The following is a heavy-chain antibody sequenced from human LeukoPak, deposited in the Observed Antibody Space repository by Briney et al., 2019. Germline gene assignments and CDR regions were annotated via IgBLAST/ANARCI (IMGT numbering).Heavy chain of an antibody. CDR1: GFTFSRYG. V-gene: IGHV3-30*02. Sequence: GGSLRLSCAASGFTFSRYGMHWVRQAPGKGLEWVAFIRYDGINKYYADSVKGRFTISRDNSKNTLYLQMNSLRAEDTAVYYCARLEWLRGYFQHWGQGTLVTVSS. J-gene: IGHJ1*01. D-gene: IGHD3-3*01. CDR2: IRYDGINK. CDR3: ARLEWLRGYFQH.